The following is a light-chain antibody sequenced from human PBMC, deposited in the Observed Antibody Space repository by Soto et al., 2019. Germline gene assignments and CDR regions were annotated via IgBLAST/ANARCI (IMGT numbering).Light chain of an antibody. CDR2: DAS. J-gene: IGKJ5*01. Sequence: EVVLTQSPATLSLSPGERATLSCRASQSVDIYLAWFQQKPGQAPRLLIYDASNRATGIPARFSGSGSGTDFTLTISSLEPEDFAVYYCQQRKYWPPITFGQGTRLEIK. CDR3: QQRKYWPPIT. CDR1: QSVDIY. V-gene: IGKV3-11*01.